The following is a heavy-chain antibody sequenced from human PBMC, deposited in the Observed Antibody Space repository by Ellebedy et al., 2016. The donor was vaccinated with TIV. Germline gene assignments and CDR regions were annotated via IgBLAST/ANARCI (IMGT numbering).Heavy chain of an antibody. J-gene: IGHJ4*02. V-gene: IGHV3-21*05. CDR3: ARVSGKSAVDY. Sequence: GESLKISCAASGFTFSSYSMNWIRQAPGKGLEWVSYISSSSSYTNYADSVKGRFTISRDNAKNSLYLQMNSLRAEDTAVYYCARVSGKSAVDYWGQGTLVTVSS. CDR1: GFTFSSYS. CDR2: ISSSSSYT.